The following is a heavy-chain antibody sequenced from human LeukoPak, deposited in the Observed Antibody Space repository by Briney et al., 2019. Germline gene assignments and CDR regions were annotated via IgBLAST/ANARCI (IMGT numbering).Heavy chain of an antibody. V-gene: IGHV4-4*07. CDR1: GDSIINYY. CDR2: IYLSDNT. CDR3: ARHRFNDYGDYVEFFDY. D-gene: IGHD4-17*01. Sequence: SETLSLTCSVSGDSIINYYWMWIRQPAGKGLEWIGRIYLSDNTNYNPSLKSRVTISVDTSKNQFSLKLSSVTAADTAVYYCARHRFNDYGDYVEFFDYWGQGTLVTVSS. J-gene: IGHJ4*02.